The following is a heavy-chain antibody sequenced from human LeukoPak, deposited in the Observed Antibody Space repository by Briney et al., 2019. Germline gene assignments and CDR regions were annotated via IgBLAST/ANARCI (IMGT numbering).Heavy chain of an antibody. CDR2: ISTDGRSE. CDR3: ARQADARVAGIDY. CDR1: GFTFSSYA. V-gene: IGHV3-30*03. D-gene: IGHD2-2*01. J-gene: IGHJ4*02. Sequence: GGSLRLSCAASGFTFSSYAMNWVRQAPGKGLEWVATISTDGRSEHYAETVKGRFTISRDNPKNTLYLQVNSLRDDDTAVYYCARQADARVAGIDYCGQGTLVTVSS.